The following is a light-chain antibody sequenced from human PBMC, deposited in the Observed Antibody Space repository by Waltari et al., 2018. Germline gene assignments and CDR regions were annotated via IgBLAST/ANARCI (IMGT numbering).Light chain of an antibody. CDR2: ASS. J-gene: IGKJ2*01. V-gene: IGKV1-39*01. Sequence: DIQMTQSPSSLSASVGDRVTITCRTSQRINNYLNWYQQKPGKAPSLLIYASSSLQGGVPSRFSGSGSGTDFTLTISSLQPEDFATYYCHQSYSSPPTFGQGTKLEIK. CDR1: QRINNY. CDR3: HQSYSSPPT.